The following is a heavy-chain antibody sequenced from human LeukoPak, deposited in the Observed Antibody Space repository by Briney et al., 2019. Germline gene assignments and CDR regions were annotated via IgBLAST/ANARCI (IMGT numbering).Heavy chain of an antibody. D-gene: IGHD3-22*01. CDR2: ISGSGAGK. CDR1: GFTFSNYA. Sequence: PGGSLRLSCAASGFTFSNYAMSWVRQAPGKGLEWVSGISGSGAGKDYADFVKGRFTISRDNSKNTLYLQMNSLRAEDTAVYYCAKDDYYDTSGYRDWGQGTLVTVSS. CDR3: AKDDYYDTSGYRD. V-gene: IGHV3-23*01. J-gene: IGHJ4*02.